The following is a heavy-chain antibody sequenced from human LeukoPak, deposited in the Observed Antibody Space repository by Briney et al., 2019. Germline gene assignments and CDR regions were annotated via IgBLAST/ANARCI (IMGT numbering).Heavy chain of an antibody. J-gene: IGHJ1*01. CDR1: GYTFTGYY. CDR2: MNPNSGNT. CDR3: ARDAAAAGIYFQH. D-gene: IGHD6-13*01. Sequence: ASVKVSCKASGYTFTGYYMHWVRQAPGQGLEWMGWMNPNSGNTGYAQKFQGRVTMTRNTSISTAYMELSSLRSEDTAVYYCARDAAAAGIYFQHWGQGTLVTVSS. V-gene: IGHV1-8*02.